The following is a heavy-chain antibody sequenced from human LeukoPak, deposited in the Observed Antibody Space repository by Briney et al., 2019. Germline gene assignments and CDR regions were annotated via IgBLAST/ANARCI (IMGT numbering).Heavy chain of an antibody. CDR3: AREGSQPLDAFDI. Sequence: ASVKVSCKASGGTFSSYAISWVRQAPGQGLEWMGWINPNSGGTNYAQKFQGWVTMTRDASISTAYMELSRLRSDDTAVYYCAREGSQPLDAFDIWGQGTMVTVSS. CDR2: INPNSGGT. D-gene: IGHD6-13*01. CDR1: GGTFSSYA. V-gene: IGHV1-2*04. J-gene: IGHJ3*02.